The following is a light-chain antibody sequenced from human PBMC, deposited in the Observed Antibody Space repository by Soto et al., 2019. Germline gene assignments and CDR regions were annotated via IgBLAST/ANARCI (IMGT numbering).Light chain of an antibody. Sequence: QSALTQPASVSGSPGQSITISCTGTSSDVGSYNLVSWYQQHPGKAPKLMIYEVSKRPSGVSNRFSGSKSGNTASLTISGLQAEDEADYSCCSYAGSSTLWVFGGGTKLTVL. V-gene: IGLV2-23*02. CDR2: EVS. CDR3: CSYAGSSTLWV. CDR1: SSDVGSYNL. J-gene: IGLJ3*02.